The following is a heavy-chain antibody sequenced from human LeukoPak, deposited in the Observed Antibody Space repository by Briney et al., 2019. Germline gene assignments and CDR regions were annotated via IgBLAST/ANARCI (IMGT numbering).Heavy chain of an antibody. CDR1: GFTFSSYS. CDR2: ISSSSSYT. Sequence: PGGSLRLSCAASGFTFSSYSMNSVSPDPGKGMEWVSSISSSSSYTYYADSVKGRFTIARENEKNSLYLQMNGLRAEDTAVYYCTRDPSSGWPYYYYYYMDVWGKGTTVTVSS. CDR3: TRDPSSGWPYYYYYYMDV. J-gene: IGHJ6*03. V-gene: IGHV3-21*01. D-gene: IGHD6-19*01.